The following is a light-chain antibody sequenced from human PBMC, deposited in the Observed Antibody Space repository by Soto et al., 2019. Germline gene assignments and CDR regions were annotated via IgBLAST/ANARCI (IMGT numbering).Light chain of an antibody. V-gene: IGKV4-1*01. CDR3: QQYYSTPLT. Sequence: DILMTQSPESLAVSLGERATINCKSSQSFLYSSKNKNYLAWYQQKPGQAPKLLIYWASTRESGVPDRFSGSGSGTDFTLTISSLQAEDVAVYYCQQYYSTPLTFGGGTKVDIK. CDR2: WAS. J-gene: IGKJ4*01. CDR1: QSFLYSSKNKNY.